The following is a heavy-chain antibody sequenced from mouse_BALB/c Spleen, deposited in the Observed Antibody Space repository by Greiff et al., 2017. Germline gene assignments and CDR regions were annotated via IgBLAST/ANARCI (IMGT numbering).Heavy chain of an antibody. CDR3: ARDWYYGSSYEDWYFDV. D-gene: IGHD1-1*01. Sequence: EVKLMESGPGLVKPSQSLSLTCTVTGYSITSDYAWNWIRQFPGNKLEWMGYISYSGSTSYNPSLKSRISITRDTSKNQFFLQLNSVTTEDTATYYCARDWYYGSSYEDWYFDVWGAGTTVTVSS. CDR1: GYSITSDYA. V-gene: IGHV3-2*02. J-gene: IGHJ1*01. CDR2: ISYSGST.